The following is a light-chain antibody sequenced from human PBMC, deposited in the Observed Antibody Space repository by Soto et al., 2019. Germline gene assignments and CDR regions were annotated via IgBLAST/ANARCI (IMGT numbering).Light chain of an antibody. CDR1: QSISSW. V-gene: IGKV1-5*01. J-gene: IGKJ1*01. Sequence: IPIPPSPSPLSASIGDRGTIPCRASQSISSWLAWYQQKPGKAPKLLIYDASSLESGVPSRFSGSGSGTEFTLTISSLQPDDFATYYCQQYNSYPWTFGQGTKVDI. CDR3: QQYNSYPWT. CDR2: DAS.